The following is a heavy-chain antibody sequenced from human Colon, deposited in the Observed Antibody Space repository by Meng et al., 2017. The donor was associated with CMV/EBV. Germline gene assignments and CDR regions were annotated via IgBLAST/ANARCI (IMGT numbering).Heavy chain of an antibody. CDR1: GLTFSRYW. V-gene: IGHV3-7*01. J-gene: IGHJ3*02. Sequence: GESLKISCEVSGLTFSRYWFSWVRQAPGRGPELVAHIKEDGSEKYFVGSVKGRFTISRDNAKNSLYLQMNSLRAEDTAVYYCARDPFIKAFDIWGQGTMVTVSS. CDR3: ARDPFIKAFDI. CDR2: IKEDGSEK.